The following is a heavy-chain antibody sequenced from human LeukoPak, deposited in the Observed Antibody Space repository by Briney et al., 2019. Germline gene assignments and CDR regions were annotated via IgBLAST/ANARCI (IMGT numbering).Heavy chain of an antibody. CDR2: IYHSGTT. Sequence: TSETLSLTCAVSGYSITSSSWWGWIRQPPGKGLEWIGYIYHSGTTYYNPSLQSRVTISVGTSKNQFSLKLSSVTAADTAVYYCARGLSAIVHWGQGTLVTVSS. D-gene: IGHD2-21*02. J-gene: IGHJ4*02. V-gene: IGHV4-28*03. CDR3: ARGLSAIVH. CDR1: GYSITSSSW.